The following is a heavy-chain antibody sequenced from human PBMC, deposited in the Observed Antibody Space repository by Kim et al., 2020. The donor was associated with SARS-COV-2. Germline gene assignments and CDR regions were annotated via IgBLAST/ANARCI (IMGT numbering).Heavy chain of an antibody. CDR3: ARERAAATTGFDY. D-gene: IGHD6-13*01. V-gene: IGHV1-69*01. Sequence: YAQKFQGRVTITADESTSTAYMELSSLRSEDTAVYYCARERAAATTGFDYWGQGTLVTVSS. J-gene: IGHJ4*02.